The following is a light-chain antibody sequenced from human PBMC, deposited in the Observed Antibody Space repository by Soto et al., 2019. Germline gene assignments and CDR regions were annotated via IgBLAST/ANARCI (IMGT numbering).Light chain of an antibody. V-gene: IGLV2-8*01. J-gene: IGLJ2*01. CDR3: SSYAGTNNLV. CDR2: EVS. CDR1: SSDVGGYNY. Sequence: QSALTQPPSASGSPGQSVNLSCTGTSSDVGGYNYVSWYQQHPGKAPKLVIYEVSNRPSGVPDRFSGSQSGDTASLTVSGLQTEDEADYYCSSYAGTNNLVFGGGTQLTVL.